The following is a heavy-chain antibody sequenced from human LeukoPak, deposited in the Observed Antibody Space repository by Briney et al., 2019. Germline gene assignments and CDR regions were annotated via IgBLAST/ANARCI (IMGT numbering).Heavy chain of an antibody. CDR3: ARGGDYLFDY. J-gene: IGHJ4*02. CDR2: INPNSGGT. D-gene: IGHD2-21*02. V-gene: IGHV1-2*02. Sequence: GASVKVSFKASGYTFTVYYMHWVRQAPGQGLEWMGWINPNSGGTNYAQKFQGRVTMTRDTAISTAYMELSRLRSDDPPVYYCARGGDYLFDYWGQGTLVTVSS. CDR1: GYTFTVYY.